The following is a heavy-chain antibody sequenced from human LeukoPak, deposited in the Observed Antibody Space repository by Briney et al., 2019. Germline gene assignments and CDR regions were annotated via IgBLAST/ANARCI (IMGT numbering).Heavy chain of an antibody. CDR3: AREVVVVPAAHYFDY. CDR1: GGTFSSYA. V-gene: IGHV1-18*01. D-gene: IGHD2-2*01. Sequence: ASVKVSCKASGGTFSSYAISWVRQAPGQGLEWRGWISAYNGNTNYAQKLQGRVTMTTDTSTSTAYMELRSLRSDDTAVYYCAREVVVVPAAHYFDYWGQGTLVTVSS. J-gene: IGHJ4*02. CDR2: ISAYNGNT.